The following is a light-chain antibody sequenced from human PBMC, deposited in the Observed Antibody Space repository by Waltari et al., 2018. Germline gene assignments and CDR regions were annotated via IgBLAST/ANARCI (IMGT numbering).Light chain of an antibody. CDR1: RDISNN. Sequence: DIQMTQSPSSLSASVGDRVTITCQASRDISNNLNWYQQKPGRAPKLLIYEAAKLETGVPSRFSGSGSGTHFTFTISNLQPEDIATYYCQRHDNLSYTVGQGTKLVIK. J-gene: IGKJ2*01. V-gene: IGKV1-33*01. CDR2: EAA. CDR3: QRHDNLSYT.